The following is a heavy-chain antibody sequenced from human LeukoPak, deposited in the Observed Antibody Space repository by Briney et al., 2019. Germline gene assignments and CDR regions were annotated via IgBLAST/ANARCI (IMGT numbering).Heavy chain of an antibody. V-gene: IGHV4-59*01. CDR1: GGSISSYY. J-gene: IGHJ3*02. CDR2: IYYSGST. Sequence: SETLSLTCIVSGGSISSYYWSWIRQPPGKGLEWIGYIYYSGSTNYNPSLKSRVTISVDTSKNQFSLKLSSVTAADTAVYYCARDPYSSGYYRAFDIWGQGTMVTVSS. CDR3: ARDPYSSGYYRAFDI. D-gene: IGHD6-25*01.